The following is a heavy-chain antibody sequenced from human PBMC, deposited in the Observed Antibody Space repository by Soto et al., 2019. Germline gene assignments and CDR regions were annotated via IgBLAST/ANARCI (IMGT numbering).Heavy chain of an antibody. V-gene: IGHV4-39*01. CDR2: IYSGGGT. J-gene: IGHJ4*02. Sequence: QLQLQESGPGLVKPSETLSLTCTVSGGSISSISYYWGWIRQPPGKGLEWIASIYSGGGTYHNPSLKRXXTXSXXTSKNQFSLTLSSVTAADTAVYYWASSSTWHIIDYWGQGTLVTVSS. CDR3: ASSSTWHIIDY. CDR1: GGSISSISYY. D-gene: IGHD6-13*01.